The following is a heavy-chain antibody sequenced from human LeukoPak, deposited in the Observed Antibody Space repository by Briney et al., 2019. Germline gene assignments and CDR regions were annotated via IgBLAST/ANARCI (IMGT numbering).Heavy chain of an antibody. CDR2: ISSSGSTI. J-gene: IGHJ4*02. D-gene: IGHD5-12*01. CDR1: GFTFSSYE. Sequence: PGGSLRLPCAASGFTFSSYEMNWVRQAPGKGLEWVSYISSSGSTIYYADSVKGRFTISRGNAKNSLYLQMNSLRAEDTAVYYCARDSIVATTPLDYWGQGTLVTVSS. V-gene: IGHV3-48*03. CDR3: ARDSIVATTPLDY.